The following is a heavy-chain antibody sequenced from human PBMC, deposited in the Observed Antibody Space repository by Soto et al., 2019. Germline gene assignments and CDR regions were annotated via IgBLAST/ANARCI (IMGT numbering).Heavy chain of an antibody. V-gene: IGHV3-23*01. J-gene: IGHJ4*02. CDR3: AKGSIDYSASVDN. Sequence: DVQLLESGGGLVQPGGSLRLSCAASGFSFSSYAMVWVRQAPGKGLEWVSGISARGGSSYFADSVKGRFTISRDNSKNVLSLEMNSLRDEDTAIYFCAKGSIDYSASVDNGGQGTLVLVSS. D-gene: IGHD4-4*01. CDR1: GFSFSSYA. CDR2: ISARGGSS.